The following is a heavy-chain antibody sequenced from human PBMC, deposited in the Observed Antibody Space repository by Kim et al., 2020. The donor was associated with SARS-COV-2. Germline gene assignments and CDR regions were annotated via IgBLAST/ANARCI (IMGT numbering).Heavy chain of an antibody. CDR3: ARDRLIAVAGRTCFDY. V-gene: IGHV3-11*05. CDR1: GFTFSDYY. D-gene: IGHD6-19*01. Sequence: GGSLRLSCAASGFTFSDYYMSWIRQAPGKGLEWVSYISSSSYTNYADSVKGRFTISRDNAKNSLYLQMNSLRAEDTAVYYCARDRLIAVAGRTCFDYWGQGTLVTVSS. J-gene: IGHJ4*02. CDR2: ISSSSYT.